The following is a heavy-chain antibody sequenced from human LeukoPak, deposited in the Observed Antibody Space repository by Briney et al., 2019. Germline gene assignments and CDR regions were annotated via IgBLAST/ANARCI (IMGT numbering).Heavy chain of an antibody. V-gene: IGHV4-61*05. CDR1: GGSISSSSYY. D-gene: IGHD6-6*01. CDR3: ATNGNIAATGPYYYGMDV. Sequence: SETLSLTCTVSGGSISSSSYYWSWIRQPPGKGLEWIGYIYYTGTTISNPSLKSRVTISVDTSKNRFSLKLSSVTAADTAVYYCATNGNIAATGPYYYGMDVWGQGTTVTVSS. J-gene: IGHJ6*02. CDR2: IYYTGTT.